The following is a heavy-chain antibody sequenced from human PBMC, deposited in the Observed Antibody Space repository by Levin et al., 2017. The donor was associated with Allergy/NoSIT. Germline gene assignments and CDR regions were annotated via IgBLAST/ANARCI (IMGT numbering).Heavy chain of an antibody. J-gene: IGHJ4*02. D-gene: IGHD1-26*01. Sequence: PSETLSLTCTVSGGSVKSVSYYWSWIRQPPGKGLEWIGYIYYSGDTKYNPSLKSRVTISVDTSKNQFSLKLSSVTAADTAVYYCARVMVGPTIFKYYFDYWGQGTLVTVSS. CDR2: IYYSGDT. V-gene: IGHV4-61*01. CDR3: ARVMVGPTIFKYYFDY. CDR1: GGSVKSVSYY.